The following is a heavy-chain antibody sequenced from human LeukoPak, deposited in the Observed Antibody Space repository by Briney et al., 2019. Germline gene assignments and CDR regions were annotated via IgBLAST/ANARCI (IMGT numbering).Heavy chain of an antibody. V-gene: IGHV4-4*07. Sequence: SESLSLTCTVSGGSISSYYWSWIRQPAGKGLEWIGRILTGGSTIYNPSLKSRVTISVDTSKNQFSLKLSSVTAADTAVYYCARGRYESTRLSAYYYYYMDVWGKGTTVTVSS. J-gene: IGHJ6*03. CDR3: ARGRYESTRLSAYYYYYMDV. CDR1: GGSISSYY. CDR2: ILTGGST. D-gene: IGHD1-14*01.